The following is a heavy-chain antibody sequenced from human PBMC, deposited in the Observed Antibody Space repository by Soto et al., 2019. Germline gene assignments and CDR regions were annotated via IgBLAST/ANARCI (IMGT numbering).Heavy chain of an antibody. Sequence: PGESLKISCKGSGYSFTSYWIGWVRQMPGKGLEWMGIIYPGDSDTRYSPSFQGQVTISADKSISTAYLQWSSLKASDTAMYYCAREGAGFGELLADYYYMDVWGKGTTVTVSS. D-gene: IGHD3-10*01. CDR1: GYSFTSYW. J-gene: IGHJ6*03. CDR3: AREGAGFGELLADYYYMDV. V-gene: IGHV5-51*01. CDR2: IYPGDSDT.